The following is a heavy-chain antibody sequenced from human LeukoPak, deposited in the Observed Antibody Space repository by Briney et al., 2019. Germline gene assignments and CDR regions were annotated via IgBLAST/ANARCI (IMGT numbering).Heavy chain of an antibody. CDR2: IKWNSEII. D-gene: IGHD3-10*01. J-gene: IGHJ4*02. Sequence: PGGSLRLSCAASGFTFDNFALHWVRQLPGKGLEWVAGIKWNSEIIGYADSVRGRFTISRDNAKSSLSLQMNSLRAEDTAVYYCARDLGFGDPAEYYFDYWGQGTLVTVSS. V-gene: IGHV3-9*01. CDR3: ARDLGFGDPAEYYFDY. CDR1: GFTFDNFA.